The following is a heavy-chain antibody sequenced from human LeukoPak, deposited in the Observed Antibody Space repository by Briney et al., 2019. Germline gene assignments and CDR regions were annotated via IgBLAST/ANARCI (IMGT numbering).Heavy chain of an antibody. CDR3: ARSSITIFGVVIESDY. J-gene: IGHJ4*02. CDR2: IYTSGST. CDR1: GGSISSGSYY. Sequence: SKTLSLTCTVSGGSISSGSYYWSWIRQPAGKGLEWIGRIYTSGSTNYNPSLKSRVTISVDTSKNQFSLKLSSVTAADTAVYYCARSSITIFGVVIESDYWGQGTLVTVSS. D-gene: IGHD3-3*01. V-gene: IGHV4-61*02.